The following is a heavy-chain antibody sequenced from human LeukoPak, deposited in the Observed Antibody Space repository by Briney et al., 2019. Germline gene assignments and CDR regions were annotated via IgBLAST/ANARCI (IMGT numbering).Heavy chain of an antibody. CDR1: EDTARPYA. Sequence: ASVKVSCKASEDTARPYAFSWVRQAPGQGLEWMGWINPNSGGTNYAQKFQGRVTMTRDTSISTAYMELSRLRSDDTAVYYCARGGHCSSTSCLYWGQGTLVTVSS. CDR3: ARGGHCSSTSCLY. D-gene: IGHD2-2*01. CDR2: INPNSGGT. J-gene: IGHJ4*02. V-gene: IGHV1-2*02.